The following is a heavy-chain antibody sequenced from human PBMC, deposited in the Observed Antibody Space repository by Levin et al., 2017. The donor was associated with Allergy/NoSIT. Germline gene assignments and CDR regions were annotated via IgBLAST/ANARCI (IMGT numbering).Heavy chain of an antibody. D-gene: IGHD5-24*01. CDR3: VRDDGWPINSFDP. CDR2: INQSGRSI. J-gene: IGHJ5*02. Sequence: GESLKISCGASGFSFNTYTMTWVRQAPGKGLEWVADINQSGRSIYYADSVKGRFTISRDNAKNSLFLQMNSLRGEDTAVYYCVRDDGWPINSFDPWGQGTLVTVSS. CDR1: GFSFNTYT. V-gene: IGHV3-7*01.